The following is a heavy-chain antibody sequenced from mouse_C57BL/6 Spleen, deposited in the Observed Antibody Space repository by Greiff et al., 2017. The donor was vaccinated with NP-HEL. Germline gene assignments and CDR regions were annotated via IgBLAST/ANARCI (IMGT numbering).Heavy chain of an antibody. V-gene: IGHV5-4*03. CDR3: ARVAGSSLYYAMDY. Sequence: EVKVVESGGGLVKPGGSLKLSCAASGFTFSSYAMSWVRQTPEKRLEWVATISDGGSYTYYPDNVKGRFTISRDNAKNNLYLQMSHLKSEDTAMYYCARVAGSSLYYAMDYWGQGTSVTVSS. CDR2: ISDGGSYT. J-gene: IGHJ4*01. CDR1: GFTFSSYA. D-gene: IGHD1-1*01.